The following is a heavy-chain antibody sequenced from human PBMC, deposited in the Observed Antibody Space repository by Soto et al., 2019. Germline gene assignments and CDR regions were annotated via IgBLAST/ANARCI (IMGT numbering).Heavy chain of an antibody. V-gene: IGHV4-31*03. Sequence: SETLSLTCTVSGGSISSGGYYWSWIRQHPGKGLEWIGYIYYSGSTYYNPSLKSRVTMSVDTSKNQFSLKLSSVTAADTAVYYCARYGYYYYYMDVWGKGTTVTVSS. CDR2: IYYSGST. CDR1: GGSISSGGYY. CDR3: ARYGYYYYYMDV. D-gene: IGHD4-17*01. J-gene: IGHJ6*03.